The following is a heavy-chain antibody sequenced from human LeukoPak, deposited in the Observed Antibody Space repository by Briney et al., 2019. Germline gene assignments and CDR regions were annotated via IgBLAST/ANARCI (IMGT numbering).Heavy chain of an antibody. CDR1: GFTFADYG. D-gene: IGHD4-17*01. Sequence: GGSLRLSCAASGFTFADYGMSWGRQAPGKGLEWVSGINWNGGSTNYADSVKGRFTISRDTAKNYMYLQRNSLRVEATALYYCVRDQVNGDYGRWGQGTLVTVS. CDR2: INWNGGST. CDR3: VRDQVNGDYGR. J-gene: IGHJ4*02. V-gene: IGHV3-20*04.